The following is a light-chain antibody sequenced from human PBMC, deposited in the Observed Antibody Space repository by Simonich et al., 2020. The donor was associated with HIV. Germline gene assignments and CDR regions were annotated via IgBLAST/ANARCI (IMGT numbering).Light chain of an antibody. Sequence: DIQMTQSPSSLSASVGDRVTITCRASQTISNYLNWYQQKPGKAPKLLIYAASSLQSGVPSRFSGSGSGTDFTLTISSLQPEDFANYYCQQYDSFPRTFGQGTKVEIK. V-gene: IGKV1-39*01. CDR2: AAS. J-gene: IGKJ1*01. CDR1: QTISNY. CDR3: QQYDSFPRT.